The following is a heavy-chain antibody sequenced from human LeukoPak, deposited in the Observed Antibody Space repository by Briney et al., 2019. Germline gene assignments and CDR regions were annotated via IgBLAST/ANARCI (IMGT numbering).Heavy chain of an antibody. CDR2: IYTSGST. V-gene: IGHV4-4*07. J-gene: IGHJ4*02. CDR1: GGSISSYY. D-gene: IGHD3-10*01. CDR3: ARTRYYYNSRSYGAPYYFDY. Sequence: SETLSLTCTVSGGSISSYYWSWIRQPAGKGLEWIGRIYTSGSTNYNPSLKSRVTMSVDTSRNQFSLKLSSVTAADTAVYYCARTRYYYNSRSYGAPYYFDYWGQGTLVTVSS.